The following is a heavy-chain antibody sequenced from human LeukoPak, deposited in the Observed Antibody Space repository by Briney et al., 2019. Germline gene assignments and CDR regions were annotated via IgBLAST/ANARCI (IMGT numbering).Heavy chain of an antibody. J-gene: IGHJ3*02. V-gene: IGHV1-69*13. Sequence: SVKVSCKASGGTFSSHAISWVRQAPGQGLEWMGGIIPIFGTANYAQKFQGRVTITADESTSTAYMELSSLRSEDTAVYYCAFYDSSGGPDAFDIWGQGTMVTVSS. D-gene: IGHD3-22*01. CDR3: AFYDSSGGPDAFDI. CDR1: GGTFSSHA. CDR2: IIPIFGTA.